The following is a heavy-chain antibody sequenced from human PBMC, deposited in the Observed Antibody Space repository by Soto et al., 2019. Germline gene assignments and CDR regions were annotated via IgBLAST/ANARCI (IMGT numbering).Heavy chain of an antibody. CDR2: IIPIFGTA. CDR3: AREKWLLGHYYGMDV. V-gene: IGHV1-69*13. Sequence: ASVKVSCKASGGTFSSYAISWVRQAPGQGLEWMGGIIPIFGTANYAQKFQGRVTITADESTSTAYMELSSLRSEDTAVYYCAREKWLLGHYYGMDVWGQGTTVTVSS. J-gene: IGHJ6*02. D-gene: IGHD3-22*01. CDR1: GGTFSSYA.